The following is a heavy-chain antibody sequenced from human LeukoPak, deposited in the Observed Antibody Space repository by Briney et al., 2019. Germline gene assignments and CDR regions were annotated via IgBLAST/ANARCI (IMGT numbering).Heavy chain of an antibody. CDR2: IYYSGST. Sequence: SQTLSLTCTVSGGSISSGGYYWSWIRQHPGKGLEWIGYIYYSGSTYYNPSLKSRVTISVDTSKNQFSLKLSSVTAADTAVYYCARGEGSTMVRGVIYYYYGMDVWGQGTLVTVSS. CDR3: ARGEGSTMVRGVIYYYYGMDV. D-gene: IGHD3-10*01. J-gene: IGHJ6*02. CDR1: GGSISSGGYY. V-gene: IGHV4-31*03.